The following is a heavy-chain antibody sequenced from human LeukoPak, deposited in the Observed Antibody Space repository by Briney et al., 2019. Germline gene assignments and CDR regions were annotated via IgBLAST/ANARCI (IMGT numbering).Heavy chain of an antibody. Sequence: GGSLRLSCAASGFTFSSYAMSWVRQAPGKGLEWVSTISGSGGSTYYADSVKGQFTISRDNSKNTLYLQMNSLRAEDTAVYYCAKSEDYSNSGGWYYFDYWGQGTLVTVSS. CDR1: GFTFSSYA. CDR2: ISGSGGST. CDR3: AKSEDYSNSGGWYYFDY. V-gene: IGHV3-23*01. D-gene: IGHD4-11*01. J-gene: IGHJ4*02.